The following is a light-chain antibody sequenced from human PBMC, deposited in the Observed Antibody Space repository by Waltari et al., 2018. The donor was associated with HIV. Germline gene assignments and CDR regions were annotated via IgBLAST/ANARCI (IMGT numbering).Light chain of an antibody. CDR2: QDT. J-gene: IGLJ2*01. CDR1: NLETNY. V-gene: IGLV3-1*01. Sequence: SYDLIQPPSVSMSPGQTASIPCSGDNLETNYVCWYQQKPGQSPVLLIYQDTKRPSGIPERFSGSNSGNTATLTISGTQAMDEADYYCQAWDSSAAVVFGGGTKLTVL. CDR3: QAWDSSAAVV.